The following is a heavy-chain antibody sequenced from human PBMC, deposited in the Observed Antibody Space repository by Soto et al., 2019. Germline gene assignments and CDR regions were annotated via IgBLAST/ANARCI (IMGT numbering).Heavy chain of an antibody. V-gene: IGHV4-39*01. J-gene: IGHJ6*02. CDR2: INYSGST. CDR3: AGRVEMGVYGMDV. D-gene: IGHD2-2*01. Sequence: KLSEPLSLTCTFSGGSISSSSYYWGWIRQPPGKGLEWIGSINYSGSTYYNPSLKRRVTISVDTSKNQFSLKLSSVTAADKAVYYCAGRVEMGVYGMDVWGQGTTVTVSS. CDR1: GGSISSSSYY.